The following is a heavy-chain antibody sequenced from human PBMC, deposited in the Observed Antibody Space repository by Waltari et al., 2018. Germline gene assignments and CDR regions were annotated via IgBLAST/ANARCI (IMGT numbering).Heavy chain of an antibody. CDR2: ISGSGGRT. CDR1: GFPFSSYA. J-gene: IGHJ4*02. CDR3: AKGSGYSYGDFDY. V-gene: IGHV3-23*01. D-gene: IGHD5-18*01. Sequence: EVQLLESGGGLVQPGGSLRPSCAASGFPFSSYAMSWVRRAPGKGVECVSAISGSGGRTYYADSVKGRFTISRDNSKNTLYLQMNSLRAEDTAVYYCAKGSGYSYGDFDYWGQGTLVTVSS.